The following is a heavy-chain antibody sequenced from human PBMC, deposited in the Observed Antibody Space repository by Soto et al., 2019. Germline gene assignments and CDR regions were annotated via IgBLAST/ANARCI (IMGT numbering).Heavy chain of an antibody. J-gene: IGHJ4*02. CDR1: GYTFTNYG. CDR2: ISAYNGHT. V-gene: IGHV1-18*01. Sequence: QVQLVQSGPEVKKPGASVKVSCKASGYTFTNYGFNWVRQAPGQGLEWMGWISAYNGHTKYSQLFQARVIMTTDTSTSTAYMELRSLTSDDTAVYYCATEGAGTNALGYWGQGTLVTVSS. CDR3: ATEGAGTNALGY. D-gene: IGHD2-8*01.